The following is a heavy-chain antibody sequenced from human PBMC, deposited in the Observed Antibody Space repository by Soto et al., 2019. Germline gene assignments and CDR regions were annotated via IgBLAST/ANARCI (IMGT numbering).Heavy chain of an antibody. CDR1: GDSVSTNSAA. CDR2: TYYRSKWYN. V-gene: IGHV6-1*01. Sequence: SQTLSLTCDMSGDSVSTNSAAWNWIRQSPSRGLEWLGRTYYRSKWYNDYAVSVKSRITINPDTSKNQFSLQLNSVTPEDTAVYYCARGRYYFFCIVYYCYHSCIVFWYQGT. CDR3: ARGRYYFFCIVYYCYHSCIVF. J-gene: IGHJ6*02. D-gene: IGHD3-3*01.